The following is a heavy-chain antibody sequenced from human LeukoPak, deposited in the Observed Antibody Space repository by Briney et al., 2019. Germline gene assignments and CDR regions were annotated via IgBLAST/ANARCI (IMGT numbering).Heavy chain of an antibody. Sequence: PGGSLRLSCAASGFTFDDYAMHWVRQAPGKGLEWVSLISWDGGSTYYADSVKGRFTISRDNSNNSLYLQMNSLRAEDTAVYYCASNNLLEGSGSYYNVFDPWGQGTLVTVSS. CDR3: ASNNLLEGSGSYYNVFDP. CDR1: GFTFDDYA. V-gene: IGHV3-43D*04. D-gene: IGHD3-10*01. CDR2: ISWDGGST. J-gene: IGHJ5*02.